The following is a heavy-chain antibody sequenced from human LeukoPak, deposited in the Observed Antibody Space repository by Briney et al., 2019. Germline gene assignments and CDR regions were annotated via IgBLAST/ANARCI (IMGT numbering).Heavy chain of an antibody. J-gene: IGHJ6*02. Sequence: ASVKVSCKASGYTFTSYDINWVRQATGQGLEWMGWMNPNSGNTGYAQKFQGRVTMTRNTSISTAYMELSSLRSEDTAVYYCARDYGMASVDYYGMDVWGQGTTVTVSS. D-gene: IGHD4-17*01. CDR2: MNPNSGNT. CDR1: GYTFTSYD. V-gene: IGHV1-8*01. CDR3: ARDYGMASVDYYGMDV.